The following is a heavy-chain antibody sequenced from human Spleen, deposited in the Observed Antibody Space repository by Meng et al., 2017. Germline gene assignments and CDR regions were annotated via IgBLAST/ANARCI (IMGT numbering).Heavy chain of an antibody. D-gene: IGHD2-15*01. CDR2: ISVSGGST. CDR3: AKDGCSGGSCYKRREAGAFDI. J-gene: IGHJ3*02. Sequence: GESLKISCAASGFTFGYYAMTWVRQTPGKGLEWVSTISVSGGSTYYADSVKGRFSISRDKSKNTLSMQMNSMRAEDTAVYYCAKDGCSGGSCYKRREAGAFDIWGQGTMVTVSS. V-gene: IGHV3-23*01. CDR1: GFTFGYYA.